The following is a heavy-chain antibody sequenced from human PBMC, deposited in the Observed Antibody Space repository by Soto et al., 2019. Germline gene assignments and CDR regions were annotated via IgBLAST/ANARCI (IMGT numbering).Heavy chain of an antibody. V-gene: IGHV4-61*01. CDR2: IYYNGST. CDR3: AIYYYDSSGYWWFDP. J-gene: IGHJ5*02. CDR1: GGSVSSGSNY. D-gene: IGHD3-22*01. Sequence: SETLSLTCTVSGGSVSSGSNYWSWIRQPPGKGLEWIGYIYYNGSTSYNPSLKNRVTISLDTSKNQFSLKLTSVTAADTAVYYCAIYYYDSSGYWWFDPWGQGTLVPVSS.